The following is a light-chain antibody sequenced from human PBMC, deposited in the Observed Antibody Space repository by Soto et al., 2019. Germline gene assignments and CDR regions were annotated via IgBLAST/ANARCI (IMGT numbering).Light chain of an antibody. J-gene: IGKJ3*01. CDR1: QGVGDY. CDR3: HKYDAAPFT. Sequence: DIQMTQSPSSLSAFVGDRVTITCRASQGVGDYLAWYQQKPGKVPNVLSYGVSTLRPGIPSRFSRSGSGTYFPVTYSGVQPEDVATYYCHKYDAAPFTFGPGTKVDIK. V-gene: IGKV1-27*01. CDR2: GVS.